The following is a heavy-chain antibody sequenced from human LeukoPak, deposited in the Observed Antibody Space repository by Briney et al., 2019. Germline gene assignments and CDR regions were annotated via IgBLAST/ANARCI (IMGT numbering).Heavy chain of an antibody. J-gene: IGHJ6*03. CDR3: ARASGDGLYYYYYMDV. V-gene: IGHV4-61*02. Sequence: SETLSLTCIVSGGSISSSIYYWAWVRQPAGKGLEWIGRIYTSGSTNYNPSLKSRVTMSVDTSKNQFSLKLSSVTAADTAVYYCARASGDGLYYYYYMDVWGKGTTVTVSS. D-gene: IGHD3-10*01. CDR2: IYTSGST. CDR1: GGSISSSIYY.